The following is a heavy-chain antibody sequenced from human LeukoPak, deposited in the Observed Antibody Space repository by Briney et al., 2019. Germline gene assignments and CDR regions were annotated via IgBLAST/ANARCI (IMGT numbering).Heavy chain of an antibody. CDR3: SGQLYARGWNLFDY. CDR1: GFTFSSNA. D-gene: IGHD6-19*01. V-gene: IGHV3-23*01. Sequence: GGSLRLSCAASGFTFSSNAMSWVRQAPGKGLEWVSTISGGGITTYYADSAKGRFTISRDNSKNTLFLQMNSLRADDTAVYYCSGQLYARGWNLFDYGGQGILVTVSS. CDR2: ISGGGITT. J-gene: IGHJ4*02.